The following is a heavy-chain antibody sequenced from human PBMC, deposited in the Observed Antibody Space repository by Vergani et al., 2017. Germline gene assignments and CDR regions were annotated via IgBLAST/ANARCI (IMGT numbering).Heavy chain of an antibody. CDR1: GFTFSRNG. D-gene: IGHD1-26*01. CDR2: IGKDGNKK. J-gene: IGHJ4*02. CDR3: AKDPGEYSGSDGSFDH. Sequence: VQMVESGGGLVKPGGSLRLSCVASGFTFSRNGMHWVRQALGKGLEWVAFIGKDGNKKYYADSVKGRFTISRDNSKNTVYLQMNSLRAEDTAVYYCAKDPGEYSGSDGSFDHWGQGILVTASS. V-gene: IGHV3-30*02.